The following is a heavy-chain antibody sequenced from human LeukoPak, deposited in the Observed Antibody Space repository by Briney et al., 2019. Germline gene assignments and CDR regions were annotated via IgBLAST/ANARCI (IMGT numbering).Heavy chain of an antibody. D-gene: IGHD3-3*01. CDR3: ARLWPYYDFWSGYHADAFDI. CDR2: ISGSGGST. V-gene: IGHV3-23*01. J-gene: IGHJ3*02. CDR1: GFTFSSYA. Sequence: PGGSLRLSCAASGFTFSSYAMSWIRQAPGKGLEWVSAISGSGGSTYYADSVKGRFTISRDNSKNTLYLQMNSLRAEDTAVYYCARLWPYYDFWSGYHADAFDIWGQGTMVTVSS.